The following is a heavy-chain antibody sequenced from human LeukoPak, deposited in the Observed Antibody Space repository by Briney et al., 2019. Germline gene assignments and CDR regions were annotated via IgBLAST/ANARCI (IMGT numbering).Heavy chain of an antibody. CDR2: IWYGGSNK. CDR1: GFTFSNYG. Sequence: GSLRLSCAASGFTFSNYGIHWVRQAPGKGLEWVAVIWYGGSNKYYADSVKGRFTISRDNSKNTLYLQMNSLRAEDTAVYYCAREGRAYTYGDYWGQGTLVTVSS. D-gene: IGHD5-18*01. J-gene: IGHJ4*02. V-gene: IGHV3-33*08. CDR3: AREGRAYTYGDY.